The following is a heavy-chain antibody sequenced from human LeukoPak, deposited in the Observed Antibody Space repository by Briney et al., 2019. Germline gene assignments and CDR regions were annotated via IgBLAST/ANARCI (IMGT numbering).Heavy chain of an antibody. V-gene: IGHV3-23*01. D-gene: IGHD3-3*01. CDR2: ISGSGGST. CDR1: GFTFSSYA. J-gene: IGHJ4*02. Sequence: GGSLRLSCAASGFTFSSYAMSCVRQAPGKGLEWVSAISGSGGSTYYADSVKGRFTISRDNSKNTLYLQMNSLRAEDTAVYYCAKDSSIHLDYDFWSGYSRFDYWGQGTLVTVSS. CDR3: AKDSSIHLDYDFWSGYSRFDY.